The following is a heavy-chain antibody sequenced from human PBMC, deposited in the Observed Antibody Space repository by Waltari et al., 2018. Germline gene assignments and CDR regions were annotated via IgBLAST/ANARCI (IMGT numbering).Heavy chain of an antibody. D-gene: IGHD2-8*01. J-gene: IGHJ3*02. CDR3: APANPSFDALDI. CDR2: IYNTGST. CDR1: GASISATIFY. Sequence: HLQLQESGPGLVKPSETVSLTCTVSGASISATIFYWGWVRQPPGQGLEWIALIYNTGSTPHNPSVESRVTISLDMSKNQFSLRLSSVTDADTAVYYCAPANPSFDALDIWSQGTLVTVSS. V-gene: IGHV4-39*07.